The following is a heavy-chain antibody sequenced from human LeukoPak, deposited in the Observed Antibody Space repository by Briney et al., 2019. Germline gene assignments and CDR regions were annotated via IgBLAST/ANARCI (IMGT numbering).Heavy chain of an antibody. CDR1: GFTFSAYS. J-gene: IGHJ4*02. V-gene: IGHV3-48*01. CDR3: ARVRSAYYTDY. Sequence: PGGSLRLSCAASGFTFSAYSMNWVRQAPEKGLEWVSYITSSSSTIYYADSVKGRFTTSRDNAKNSLYLQMSSLRAEDTAVYYCARVRSAYYTDYWGQGTLVTVSS. CDR2: ITSSSSTI. D-gene: IGHD3-3*01.